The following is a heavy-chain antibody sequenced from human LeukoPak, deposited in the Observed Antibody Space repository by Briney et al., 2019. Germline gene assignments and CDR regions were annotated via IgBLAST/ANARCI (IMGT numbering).Heavy chain of an antibody. CDR3: ARTEDTAMACNY. CDR1: GGSFSGYY. CDR2: INHSGST. Sequence: SETLSLTCAVYGGSFSGYYWSWIRQPPGKGLEWIGEINHSGSTNYNPSLKSRVTISVDTSKNQFSLKLSSVTAADTAVYYYARTEDTAMACNYWGQGNLVTVSS. V-gene: IGHV4-34*01. D-gene: IGHD5-18*01. J-gene: IGHJ4*02.